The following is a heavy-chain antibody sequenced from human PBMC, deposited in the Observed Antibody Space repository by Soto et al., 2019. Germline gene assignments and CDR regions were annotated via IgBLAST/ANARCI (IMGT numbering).Heavy chain of an antibody. J-gene: IGHJ6*02. CDR3: ARVLNLFSIRRYYYYYGMDV. V-gene: IGHV4-59*01. D-gene: IGHD1-1*01. CDR1: GGSISSYY. Sequence: SETLSLTCTVSGGSISSYYWSWIRQPPGKGLEWIGYIYYSGSTNYNPSLKSRVTISVDTSKNQSSLKLSSVTAADTAVYYCARVLNLFSIRRYYYYYGMDVWGQGTTVTVSS. CDR2: IYYSGST.